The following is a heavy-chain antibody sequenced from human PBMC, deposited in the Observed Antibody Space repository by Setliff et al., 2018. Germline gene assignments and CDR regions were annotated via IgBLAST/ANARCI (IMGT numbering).Heavy chain of an antibody. J-gene: IGHJ5*02. CDR2: ISAYNGNT. D-gene: IGHD2-2*01. CDR3: ARDPSLYCSSTSCSPHWFDP. V-gene: IGHV1-18*01. Sequence: ASVKFSCKASGYTFTSYGISWVRQAPGQGLEWMGWISAYNGNTNYAQKLQGRVTMTTDTSTSTAYMELRSLRSDDTAVYYCARDPSLYCSSTSCSPHWFDPWGQGTLVTVSS. CDR1: GYTFTSYG.